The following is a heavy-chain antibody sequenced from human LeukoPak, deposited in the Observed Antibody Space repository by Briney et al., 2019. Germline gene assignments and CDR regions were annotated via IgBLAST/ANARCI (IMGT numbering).Heavy chain of an antibody. CDR3: ANTRAGYGDYVLGY. CDR1: GYTFTGYY. D-gene: IGHD4-17*01. J-gene: IGHJ4*02. Sequence: GASVKVSCKASGYTFTGYYMHWVRQAPGQGLEWMGWMNPNSGNTGYAQQFQGRVTMTRDTSISTAYMELSSLRSDDTAVYYCANTRAGYGDYVLGYWGQGTLVTVSS. CDR2: MNPNSGNT. V-gene: IGHV1-8*02.